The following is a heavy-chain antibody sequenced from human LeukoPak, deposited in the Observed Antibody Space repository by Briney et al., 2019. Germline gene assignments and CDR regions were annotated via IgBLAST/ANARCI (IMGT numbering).Heavy chain of an antibody. CDR1: GFTFSSYS. CDR2: ISSSSSYI. J-gene: IGHJ4*02. V-gene: IGHV3-21*01. CDR3: ATGLRIAAAGTEGSGFDY. Sequence: PGGSLRLSCAASGFTFSSYSMNWVRQAPGKGLEWVSSISSSSSYIYYADSVKGQFTISRDNAKNSLYLQMNSLRAEDTAVYYCATGLRIAAAGTEGSGFDYWGQGTLVTVSS. D-gene: IGHD6-13*01.